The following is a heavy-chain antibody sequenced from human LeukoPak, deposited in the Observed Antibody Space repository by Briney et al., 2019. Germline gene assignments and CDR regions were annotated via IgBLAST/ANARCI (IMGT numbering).Heavy chain of an antibody. V-gene: IGHV3-23*01. J-gene: IGHJ6*02. CDR3: AKYPSSIAAYMGYYYGMDV. D-gene: IGHD6-6*01. Sequence: GGSLRLSCAASGFTFSSYAMSWVRQAPGKGLEWVSAISGSGGSTYYAHSVKGRFTISRDNSKNTLYLQMNSLRAEDTAVYYCAKYPSSIAAYMGYYYGMDVWGQGTTVTVSS. CDR2: ISGSGGST. CDR1: GFTFSSYA.